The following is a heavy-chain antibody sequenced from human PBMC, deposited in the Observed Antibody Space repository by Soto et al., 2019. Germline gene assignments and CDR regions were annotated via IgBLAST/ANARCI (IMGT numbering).Heavy chain of an antibody. Sequence: EVQLVESGGGLVQPDRSLRLSCVASGFTFDDYAMHWVRQVPGKGLEWVSAISWNSGQLDYADSVRGRFTISRDNAKNSLYLQMNSLRPEDTALYYCAKDKSTGEYSYYRYMDVWGKGTTVTVFS. V-gene: IGHV3-9*01. CDR1: GFTFDDYA. D-gene: IGHD4-17*01. CDR3: AKDKSTGEYSYYRYMDV. CDR2: ISWNSGQL. J-gene: IGHJ6*03.